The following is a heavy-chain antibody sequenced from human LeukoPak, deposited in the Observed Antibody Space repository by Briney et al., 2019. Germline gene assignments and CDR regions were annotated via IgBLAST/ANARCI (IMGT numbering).Heavy chain of an antibody. CDR2: IKQDGSEK. D-gene: IGHD3-10*01. CDR3: AREGITMVRGVYYYYGMDV. V-gene: IGHV3-7*01. J-gene: IGHJ6*02. Sequence: GGSLRLSCAASGSTFSSYWMSWVRQAPGKGLEWVANIKQDGSEKYYVDSVKGRFTISRDNAKNSLYLQMNSLRAEDTAVYYCAREGITMVRGVYYYYGMDVWGQGTTVTVSS. CDR1: GSTFSSYW.